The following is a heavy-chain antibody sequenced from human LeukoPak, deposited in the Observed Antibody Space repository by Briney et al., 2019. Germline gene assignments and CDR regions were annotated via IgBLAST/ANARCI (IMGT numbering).Heavy chain of an antibody. D-gene: IGHD2-2*01. J-gene: IGHJ4*02. CDR1: GFTFRSHS. CDR3: ARPRGCSSNRCNNFDY. Sequence: GGSLRLSCAASGFTFRSHSMSWVRQAPGKGLEWVAKMNEYGSDIFYVDSVKGRFTISRDNAKNSLYLQMDSLRAEDTAVYYCARPRGCSSNRCNNFDYWGQGALVTVSS. CDR2: MNEYGSDI. V-gene: IGHV3-7*01.